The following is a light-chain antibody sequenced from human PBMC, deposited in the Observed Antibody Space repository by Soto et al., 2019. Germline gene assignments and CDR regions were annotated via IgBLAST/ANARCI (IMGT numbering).Light chain of an antibody. Sequence: VLTQPPSVSGTPGQRFIISCSGSSSNIGSNAVNWYQQLPGTAPKLLMASSNQRPSGVPDRFSGPKSGTSASLAISGLQSEDEADYYCATWDDSLNGVVFGGGTKLTVL. CDR1: SSNIGSNA. J-gene: IGLJ2*01. CDR2: SSN. V-gene: IGLV1-44*01. CDR3: ATWDDSLNGVV.